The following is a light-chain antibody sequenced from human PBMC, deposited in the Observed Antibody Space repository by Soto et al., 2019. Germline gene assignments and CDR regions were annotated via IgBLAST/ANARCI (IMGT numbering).Light chain of an antibody. J-gene: IGKJ1*01. CDR1: QSISSY. CDR3: QQSYSTPPT. Sequence: DPQMTKCPSCLSASVLYGFTMSALASQSISSYLNWYQQKPGKAPKLLIYAASSLQSGVPSRFSGSGSGTDFTLTISSLQPEDFATYYCQQSYSTPPTFGQGTKVDI. V-gene: IGKV1-39*01. CDR2: AAS.